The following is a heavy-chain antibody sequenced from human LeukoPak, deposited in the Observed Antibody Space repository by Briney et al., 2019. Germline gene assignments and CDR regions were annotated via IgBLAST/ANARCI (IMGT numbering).Heavy chain of an antibody. CDR2: TSGSGGST. Sequence: PGGSLRLSCAASGFTFSSYAMSWVRQAPGKGLEWVSATSGSGGSTYYADSVKGRFTISRDNSKNTLYLQMNSLRAEDTAVYYCAKDYDILTGYYRPGAFDIWGQGTMVTVSS. D-gene: IGHD3-9*01. V-gene: IGHV3-23*01. J-gene: IGHJ3*02. CDR3: AKDYDILTGYYRPGAFDI. CDR1: GFTFSSYA.